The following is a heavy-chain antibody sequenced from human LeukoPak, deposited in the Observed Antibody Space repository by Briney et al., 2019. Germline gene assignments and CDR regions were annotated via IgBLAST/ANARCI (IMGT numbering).Heavy chain of an antibody. J-gene: IGHJ5*02. CDR2: ISSSGGPI. CDR1: GFIFSSYE. D-gene: IGHD2/OR15-2a*01. CDR3: AKDRVSPGFNLFDP. Sequence: GGSLRLSCAASGFIFSSYEMNWVRQAPGQGLEWVSFISSSGGPIYYADSVKGRFTISRDNSKSTLFLQMNSLRAEDTAIYYCAKDRVSPGFNLFDPWGQGTLVTVSS. V-gene: IGHV3-48*03.